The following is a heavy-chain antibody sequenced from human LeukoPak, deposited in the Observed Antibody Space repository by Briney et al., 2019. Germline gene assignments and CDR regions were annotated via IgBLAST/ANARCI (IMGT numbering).Heavy chain of an antibody. CDR2: IYYSGST. J-gene: IGHJ6*02. CDR3: ARERIAVADYYGTDV. CDR1: GGSVSSGSYY. V-gene: IGHV4-61*01. Sequence: SETLSLTCTVSGGSVSSGSYYWSWIRQPPGKGLEWIGYIYYSGSTNYNPSLKSRVTISVDTSKNQSSLKLSSVTAADTAVYYCARERIAVADYYGTDVWGQGTTVTVSS. D-gene: IGHD6-19*01.